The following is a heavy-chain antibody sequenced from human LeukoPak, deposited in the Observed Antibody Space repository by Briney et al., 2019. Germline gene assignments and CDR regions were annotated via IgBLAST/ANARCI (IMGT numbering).Heavy chain of an antibody. CDR1: GGSISSSSYY. D-gene: IGHD3-3*01. V-gene: IGHV4-39*01. Sequence: SETLSLTCTVSGGSISSSSYYWGWIRQPPGKGLEWIGSIYYSGGTYYNPSLKSRVTISVDTSKNQFSLKLSSVTAADTAVYYCARIQAPYYDFWSGYYENYMDVWGKGTTVTVSS. CDR2: IYYSGGT. CDR3: ARIQAPYYDFWSGYYENYMDV. J-gene: IGHJ6*03.